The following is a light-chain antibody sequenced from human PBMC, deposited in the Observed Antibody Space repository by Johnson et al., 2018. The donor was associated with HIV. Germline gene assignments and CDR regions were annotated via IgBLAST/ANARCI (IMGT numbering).Light chain of an antibody. Sequence: HSVLTQPPSVSAAPGQKVTISCSGSSSNIGNNYVSWYQQLPGTAPKLLIYDNNKRPSGIPDRFSASKSGTSATLGITGLPTGDEADYYCGTWDSSLSAAYVFGTGTKVTVL. CDR1: SSNIGNNY. CDR3: GTWDSSLSAAYV. J-gene: IGLJ1*01. CDR2: DNN. V-gene: IGLV1-51*01.